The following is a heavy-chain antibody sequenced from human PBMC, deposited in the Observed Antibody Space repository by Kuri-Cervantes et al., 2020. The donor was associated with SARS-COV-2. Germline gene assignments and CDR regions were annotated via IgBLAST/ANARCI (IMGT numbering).Heavy chain of an antibody. J-gene: IGHJ3*02. CDR2: ISSRGSYI. D-gene: IGHD3-22*01. CDR1: GFTFSASS. Sequence: GESLKISCAASGFTFSASSMDWVRQAPGKGLEWISSISSRGSYIFYADSVKGRFTISRDNAKNSLYLQMHSLRAEDTAVYYCARENDYYDSSGYWLGGAFDIWGQGTMVTVSS. V-gene: IGHV3-21*01. CDR3: ARENDYYDSSGYWLGGAFDI.